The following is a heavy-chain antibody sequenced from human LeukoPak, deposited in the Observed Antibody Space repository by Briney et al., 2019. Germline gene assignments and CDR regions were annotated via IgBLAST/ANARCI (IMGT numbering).Heavy chain of an antibody. Sequence: GASVKVSCKASGGTFSSYTISWVRQAPGQGLEWMGRIIPILGIANYAQKFQGRVTITADKSTSTAYMELSSLRSEDTAVYYCARLNCSGGSCYGGGFDYWGQGTLVTVSS. J-gene: IGHJ4*02. CDR3: ARLNCSGGSCYGGGFDY. V-gene: IGHV1-69*02. CDR2: IIPILGIA. CDR1: GGTFSSYT. D-gene: IGHD2-15*01.